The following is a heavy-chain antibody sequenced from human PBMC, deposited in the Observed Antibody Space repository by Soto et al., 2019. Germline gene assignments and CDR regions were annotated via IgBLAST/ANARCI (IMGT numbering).Heavy chain of an antibody. V-gene: IGHV1-2*04. CDR1: GYTFTGYY. CDR2: INPNSGGT. D-gene: IGHD3-16*01. Sequence: ASVKVSCKASGYTFTGYYRHWVRQAPGQGLEWMGWINPNSGGTNYVQKFQGWVTMTRDTSISTAYMELSRLRSDDTAVYYCARDWGSVGSPTPVDYWGQRTLVTVSS. J-gene: IGHJ4*02. CDR3: ARDWGSVGSPTPVDY.